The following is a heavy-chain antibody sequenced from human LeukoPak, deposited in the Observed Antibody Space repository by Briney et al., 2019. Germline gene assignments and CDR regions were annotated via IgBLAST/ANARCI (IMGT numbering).Heavy chain of an antibody. CDR1: GCTFSSYA. D-gene: IGHD5-18*01. CDR2: IIPIFGTA. J-gene: IGHJ4*02. CDR3: AIVDTAMARPY. V-gene: IGHV1-69*13. Sequence: GASVKISCKASGCTFSSYAISWVRQAPGQGLEWMGGIIPIFGTANYAQKFQGRVTITADESTSTAYMELSSLRSEDTAVYYCAIVDTAMARPYWGQGTLVTVSS.